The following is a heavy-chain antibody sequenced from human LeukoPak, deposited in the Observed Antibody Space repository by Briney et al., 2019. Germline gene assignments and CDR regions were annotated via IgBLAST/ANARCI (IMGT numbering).Heavy chain of an antibody. CDR2: ISPSGGST. Sequence: ASVKVSCKAFGYTFTSNYMHWVRQAPGQGPEWMGVISPSGGSTTYAQKFQGRVTLTRDMSTSTDYLELSSLRSEDTAVYYCAREPYCGGDCYSNDAFDIWGQGTMVTVSS. J-gene: IGHJ3*02. CDR1: GYTFTSNY. V-gene: IGHV1-46*01. CDR3: AREPYCGGDCYSNDAFDI. D-gene: IGHD2-21*02.